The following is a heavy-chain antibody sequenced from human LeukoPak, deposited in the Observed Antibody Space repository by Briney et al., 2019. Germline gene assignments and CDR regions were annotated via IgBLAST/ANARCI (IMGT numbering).Heavy chain of an antibody. J-gene: IGHJ4*02. CDR2: INSDGSTT. CDR1: AFTFRSYW. V-gene: IGHV3-74*03. Sequence: AGGSLRLSCAASAFTFRSYWMHWVRQAPGKGLVWVSRINSDGSTTAYADSVKGRFTISRDNAENALYLQMNSLRAEDTAVYYCARDSGTGSAWYPFDYWGQGTLVTVSS. CDR3: ARDSGTGSAWYPFDY. D-gene: IGHD6-19*01.